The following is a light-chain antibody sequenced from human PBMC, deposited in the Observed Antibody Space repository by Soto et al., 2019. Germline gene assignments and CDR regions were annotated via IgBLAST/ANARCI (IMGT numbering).Light chain of an antibody. J-gene: IGKJ2*01. CDR1: QTIGAN. CDR2: DAS. CDR3: QQSYTTVYT. V-gene: IGKV1-39*01. Sequence: DIHMTQSNSSLSASVGDRVTITCGASQTIGANLNWYRQKLGKAPTLLIYDASTLQSGVPSRFSGLGSGTDFALTITSLQPDDSTTYYCQQSYTTVYTFGHVTKVDVK.